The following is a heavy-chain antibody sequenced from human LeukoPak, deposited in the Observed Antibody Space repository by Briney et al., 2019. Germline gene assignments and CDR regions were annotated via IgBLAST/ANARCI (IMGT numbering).Heavy chain of an antibody. D-gene: IGHD1-1*01. CDR3: ARVGQAGTTWGLRYYHHNLDV. V-gene: IGHV4-38-2*02. CDR1: GNSISSGYY. Sequence: SETLSLTCTVSGNSISSGYYWGWIRQPPGKGLEWIGEIYHSGTTTYNPSLKSRVTISVDKSKNQFSLKLSSVTAADTAVYYCARVGQAGTTWGLRYYHHNLDVWGKGTTVTISS. J-gene: IGHJ6*04. CDR2: IYHSGTT.